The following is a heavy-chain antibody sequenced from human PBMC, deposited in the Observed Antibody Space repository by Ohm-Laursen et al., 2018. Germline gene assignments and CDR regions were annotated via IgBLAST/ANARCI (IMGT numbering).Heavy chain of an antibody. CDR1: GFPFSDYY. V-gene: IGHV3-11*01. CDR3: ARVWSGYYPDY. J-gene: IGHJ4*02. Sequence: SLRLSCTASGFPFSDYYMSWIRQAPGKGLEWVSYISSSGSTIYYADSVKGRFTISRDTAKTSLYLQMNSLRAEDTAVYYCARVWSGYYPDYWGQGSLVTVSS. D-gene: IGHD3-3*01. CDR2: ISSSGSTI.